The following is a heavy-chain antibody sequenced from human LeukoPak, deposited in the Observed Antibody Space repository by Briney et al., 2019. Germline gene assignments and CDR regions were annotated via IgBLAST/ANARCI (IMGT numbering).Heavy chain of an antibody. J-gene: IGHJ4*02. Sequence: PGGSLRLSCTASGFTFSYYWMRWVRQAPGKGLEWVANTDSYGSEIYYVDSVQGRFTIARDNAKKSISLEMNNLRVEDTGVYYCVRDDWGPAAGWGAGTLVTVSS. D-gene: IGHD3-16*01. CDR1: GFTFSYYW. CDR2: TDSYGSEI. V-gene: IGHV3-7*03. CDR3: VRDDWGPAAG.